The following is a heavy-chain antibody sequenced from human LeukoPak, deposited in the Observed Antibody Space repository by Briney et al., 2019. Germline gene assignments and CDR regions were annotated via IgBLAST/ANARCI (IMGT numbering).Heavy chain of an antibody. CDR3: ARYVWIHGCFDY. CDR2: IYTSGST. CDR1: GGSIRSYY. D-gene: IGHD3-16*01. J-gene: IGHJ4*02. Sequence: SETLSLTCTVSGGSIRSYYWSWLRQPAGKGLEWIGRIYTSGSTNHNPSLKSRVTMSVDTSKNQFSLKLSSVTAADTAVYYCARYVWIHGCFDYWGQGTLVTVSS. V-gene: IGHV4-4*07.